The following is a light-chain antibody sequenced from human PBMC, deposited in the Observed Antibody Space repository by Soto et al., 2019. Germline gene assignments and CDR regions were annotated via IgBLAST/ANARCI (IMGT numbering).Light chain of an antibody. J-gene: IGLJ1*01. CDR3: SSYAGSNIYV. CDR1: SNDVGSYNY. V-gene: IGLV2-8*01. Sequence: QSALTQPPSASGSPGQSVTISCTGTSNDVGSYNYVSWYRQHPGKAPKLMIYDVSKRPSGVPDRFSGSKSSNTASLTVSGLQAEDEADYYCSSYAGSNIYVFGSGTKLTVL. CDR2: DVS.